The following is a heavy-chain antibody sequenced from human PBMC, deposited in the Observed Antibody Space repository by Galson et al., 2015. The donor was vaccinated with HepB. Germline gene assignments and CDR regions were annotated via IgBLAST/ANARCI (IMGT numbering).Heavy chain of an antibody. V-gene: IGHV3-72*01. J-gene: IGHJ4*02. CDR2: VRHKARRYTT. CDR3: SRTLPGIDLDY. D-gene: IGHD3-3*02. Sequence: SLRLSCAGSGFSFEDYSLSWVRQAPGKGLEWVGRVRHKARRYTTDYVASVEGRFTISRDDSKNSLYLQMDSLKTEDTAVYYCSRTLPGIDLDYWGQGTLVTVSS. CDR1: GFSFEDYS.